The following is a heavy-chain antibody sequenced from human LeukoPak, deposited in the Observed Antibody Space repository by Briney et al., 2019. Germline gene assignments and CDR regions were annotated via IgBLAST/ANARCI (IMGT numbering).Heavy chain of an antibody. J-gene: IGHJ3*02. D-gene: IGHD5-18*01. CDR3: ARRGWTGGYTYAAFDI. V-gene: IGHV4-39*01. CDR2: ISYGGSA. CDR1: GGSISGSSYY. Sequence: SETLSLTCTVSGGSISGSSYYWGWIRQPPGKGLEWIGSISYGGSAYYNPSLKSRVTISVDTSKNQFSLKLTSVSAADTAMYYCARRGWTGGYTYAAFDIWGQGTMVTVSS.